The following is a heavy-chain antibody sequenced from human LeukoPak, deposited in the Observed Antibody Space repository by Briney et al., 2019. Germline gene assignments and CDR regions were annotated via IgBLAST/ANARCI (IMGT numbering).Heavy chain of an antibody. J-gene: IGHJ6*02. CDR2: INHSGST. CDR3: ARGRYSSTRWYYYYGMDV. V-gene: IGHV4-39*07. CDR1: GGSISSSSYY. D-gene: IGHD6-13*01. Sequence: SETLSLTCTVSGGSISSSSYYWSWIRQPPGKGLEWIGEINHSGSTNYNPSLKSRVTISVDTSKNQFSLKLSSVTAADTAVYYCARGRYSSTRWYYYYGMDVWGQGTTVTVSS.